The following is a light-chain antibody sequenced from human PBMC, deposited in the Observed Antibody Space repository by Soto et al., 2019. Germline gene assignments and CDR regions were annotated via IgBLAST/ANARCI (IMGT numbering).Light chain of an antibody. CDR2: DND. V-gene: IGLV1-51*01. Sequence: QSVLTQPPSVSAAPGQKVTISCSGSSSNIGNNYVFWYQQLPGTAPKLLIYDNDKRPSGIPDRFSGSKSGTSATLGITGLQPRDEADYYCATWDRSLSVGVFGGGTKVTVL. J-gene: IGLJ2*01. CDR1: SSNIGNNY. CDR3: ATWDRSLSVGV.